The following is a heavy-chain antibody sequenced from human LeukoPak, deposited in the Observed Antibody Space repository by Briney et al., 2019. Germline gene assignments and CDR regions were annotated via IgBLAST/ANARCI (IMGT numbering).Heavy chain of an antibody. CDR1: GFIVNSNY. CDR2: IDSGGST. J-gene: IGHJ4*02. Sequence: GGSLRLSCAASGFIVNSNYMSWVRQAPGKGLEWVSVIDSGGSTYYADSVKGRFTIARDNSKNTLYLQMNSLRAEDTAVYYCARGWLYNWGQGSLVTVSA. D-gene: IGHD3-22*01. CDR3: ARGWLYN. V-gene: IGHV3-53*01.